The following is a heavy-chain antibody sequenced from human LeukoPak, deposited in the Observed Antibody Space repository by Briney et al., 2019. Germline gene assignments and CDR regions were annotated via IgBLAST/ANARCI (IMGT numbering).Heavy chain of an antibody. CDR3: AKDKDRVPRYNWFDP. V-gene: IGHV3-9*01. J-gene: IGHJ5*02. CDR2: ISWNSGSI. CDR1: GFTFDDYA. Sequence: SLRLSCAASGFTFDDYAMHWVRQAPGKGLEWVSGISWNSGSIGFADSVKGRFTISRDNAKSSLYLQMNSLRAEDTALYYCAKDKDRVPRYNWFDPWGQGTLVTVSS. D-gene: IGHD1-14*01.